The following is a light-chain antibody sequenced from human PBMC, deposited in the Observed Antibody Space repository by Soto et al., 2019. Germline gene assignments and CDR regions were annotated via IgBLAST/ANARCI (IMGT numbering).Light chain of an antibody. J-gene: IGKJ1*01. Sequence: EILMAQSPATLSVSPGERVTLSWRASQSINNNLAWYQQKPGQAPRLLIYAASTRATGLPVRFGGSGSRTELTITITSMQYEDFEVYHCQQYNDWTWTFGQGTKVDIK. CDR2: AAS. CDR3: QQYNDWTWT. CDR1: QSINNN. V-gene: IGKV3-15*01.